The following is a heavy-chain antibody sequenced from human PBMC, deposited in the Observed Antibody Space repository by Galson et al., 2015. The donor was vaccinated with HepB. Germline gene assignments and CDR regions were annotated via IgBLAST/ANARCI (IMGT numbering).Heavy chain of an antibody. Sequence: SVKVSCKAPGGTFSSYTISWVRQAPGQGLEWMGRIIPILGIANYAQKFQGRVTITADKSTSTAYMELSSLRSEDTAVYYCASRFESYYGMDVWGQGTTVTVSS. CDR2: IIPILGIA. CDR1: GGTFSSYT. J-gene: IGHJ6*02. D-gene: IGHD3-16*01. V-gene: IGHV1-69*02. CDR3: ASRFESYYGMDV.